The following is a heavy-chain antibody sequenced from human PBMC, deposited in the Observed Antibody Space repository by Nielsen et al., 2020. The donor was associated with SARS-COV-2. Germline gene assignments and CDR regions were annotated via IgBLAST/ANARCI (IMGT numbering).Heavy chain of an antibody. CDR2: IYPRDSDT. CDR3: ARNTYGGSTDY. V-gene: IGHV5-51*01. CDR1: GYTFTSYW. Sequence: GGSLRLSCPGSGYTFTSYWIGWVRQMPGKGLEWMGVIYPRDSDTRYNPSFQGQVTISADKSISTVYLQWSGLKASDSAMYYCARNTYGGSTDYWGQGTLVTVSS. D-gene: IGHD4-23*01. J-gene: IGHJ4*02.